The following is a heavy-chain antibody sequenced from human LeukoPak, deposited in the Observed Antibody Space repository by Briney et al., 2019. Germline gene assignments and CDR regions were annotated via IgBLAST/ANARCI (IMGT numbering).Heavy chain of an antibody. V-gene: IGHV3-74*01. CDR2: ISTDGYTT. CDR1: GLAFSAYK. J-gene: IGHJ4*02. D-gene: IGHD3-10*01. Sequence: GGSLRLSCAASGLAFSAYKMHWVRQAPRKGLVWVSRISTDGYTTDYADFVQGRFTASRDNTKNTWSLEMNSLRAEDTALYYCAKAQVGWFPYYFDYWGQGTLVTVSS. CDR3: AKAQVGWFPYYFDY.